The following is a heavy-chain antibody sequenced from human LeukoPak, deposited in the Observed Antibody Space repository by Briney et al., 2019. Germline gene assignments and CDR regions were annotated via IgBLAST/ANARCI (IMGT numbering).Heavy chain of an antibody. D-gene: IGHD6-13*01. V-gene: IGHV3-49*04. J-gene: IGHJ4*02. Sequence: GRSLRLSCTASGFTFGDYAMSWVRQAPGKGLGWVGFIRSKAYGGTTEYAASVKGRFTISRDDSKSIAYLQMNSLKTEDTAVYYCKGSSSWSPTDYWGQGTLVTVSS. CDR3: KGSSSWSPTDY. CDR1: GFTFGDYA. CDR2: IRSKAYGGTT.